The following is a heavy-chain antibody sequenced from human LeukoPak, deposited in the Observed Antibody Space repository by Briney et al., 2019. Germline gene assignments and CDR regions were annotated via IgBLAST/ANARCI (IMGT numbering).Heavy chain of an antibody. V-gene: IGHV4-34*01. CDR2: ISHSGTT. J-gene: IGHJ5*02. D-gene: IGHD6-6*01. CDR3: ARASAYSTTSGVNL. Sequence: SETLSLTCAVYGGSFGGYYWNWIRQPPGMGLEWIGEISHSGTTNYNPSLKSRVTISVDTSKNQFSLRLNSVTAADTAVYYCARASAYSTTSGVNLWGQGTLVTVSS. CDR1: GGSFGGYY.